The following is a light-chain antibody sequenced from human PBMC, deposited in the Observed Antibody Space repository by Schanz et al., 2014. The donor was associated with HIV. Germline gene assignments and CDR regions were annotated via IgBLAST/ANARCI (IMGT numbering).Light chain of an antibody. CDR1: QSVSNN. Sequence: VMTQSPATLSVSPGERATLSCRASQSVSNNLAWYQQKPGQAPRLLIYSASSRATGIPDRFSGTGSGTDFTLTISSLEPEDFAVYYCHHYGGSFGPGTTVDYK. J-gene: IGKJ3*01. V-gene: IGKV3-20*01. CDR2: SAS. CDR3: HHYGGS.